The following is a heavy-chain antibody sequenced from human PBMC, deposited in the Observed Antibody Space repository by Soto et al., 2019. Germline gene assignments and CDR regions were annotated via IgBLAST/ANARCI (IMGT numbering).Heavy chain of an antibody. D-gene: IGHD3-16*01. Sequence: DVQLLESGGGLAQRGGSLRLSCAASGFSFSTYGMTWVRQAPGKGLEWVSYGGSGGSTYYADSVKARFTISRDNSKNTLYLQMNSLRAEDTAVYYCVKFRGRAYHYYYMDVWGNGTTVTVSS. CDR1: GFSFSTYG. J-gene: IGHJ6*03. CDR2: YGGSGGST. V-gene: IGHV3-23*01. CDR3: VKFRGRAYHYYYMDV.